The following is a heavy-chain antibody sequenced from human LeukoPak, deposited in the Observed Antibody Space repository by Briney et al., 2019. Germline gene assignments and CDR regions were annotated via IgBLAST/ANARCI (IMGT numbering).Heavy chain of an antibody. D-gene: IGHD6-13*01. J-gene: IGHJ4*02. Sequence: GGSLRLSCAAPGFTFSNYAMSWVRQAPGKGLEWVSATSSSGGSTYSADSVKGRFTVSRDNSKNTLYLQMNSLRADDTAVYYCAREKSSSWYYLDYWGQGALVTVSS. CDR2: TSSSGGST. CDR3: AREKSSSWYYLDY. CDR1: GFTFSNYA. V-gene: IGHV3-23*01.